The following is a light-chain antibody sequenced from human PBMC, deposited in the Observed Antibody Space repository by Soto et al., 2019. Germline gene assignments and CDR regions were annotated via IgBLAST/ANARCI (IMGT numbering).Light chain of an antibody. J-gene: IGKJ2*01. CDR1: QSVLYSSNNKNY. CDR3: QQYYSPPAYT. CDR2: WAS. Sequence: DIVMTQSPDSLAVSLGERATINCKSSQSVLYSSNNKNYLAWYQQKPGQPPKLLIYWASTRESGVPDRFSGSGSGTDFTLAIGSLQAEDVAVYYCQQYYSPPAYTFGQGTKLEIK. V-gene: IGKV4-1*01.